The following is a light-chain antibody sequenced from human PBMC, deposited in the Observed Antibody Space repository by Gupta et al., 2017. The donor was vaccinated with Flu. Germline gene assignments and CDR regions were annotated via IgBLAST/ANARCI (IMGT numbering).Light chain of an antibody. CDR3: QHYRSSPWT. J-gene: IGKJ1*01. Sequence: EIVXTQSPGTLSLSXGERATLSCRASQSVSSSYLAWYQQRPGQAPRLLIYGASRRATGIPDRFSGSGSGTDFTLTISRLEPEDFAVYYCQHYRSSPWTFGQGTKVEIK. V-gene: IGKV3-20*01. CDR1: QSVSSSY. CDR2: GAS.